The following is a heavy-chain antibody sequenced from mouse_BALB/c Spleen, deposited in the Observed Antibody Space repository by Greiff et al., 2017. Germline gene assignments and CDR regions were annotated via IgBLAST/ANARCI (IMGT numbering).Heavy chain of an antibody. D-gene: IGHD3-1*01. CDR2: ISNGGGST. J-gene: IGHJ4*01. V-gene: IGHV5-12-2*01. Sequence: EVQLVESGGGLVQPGGSLKLSCAASGFTFSSYTMSWVRQTPEKRLEWVAYISNGGGSTYYPDTVKGRFTISRDNAKNTLYLQMSSLKSEDTAMYYCARHASSGYDYWGQGTSVTVSS. CDR3: ARHASSGYDY. CDR1: GFTFSSYT.